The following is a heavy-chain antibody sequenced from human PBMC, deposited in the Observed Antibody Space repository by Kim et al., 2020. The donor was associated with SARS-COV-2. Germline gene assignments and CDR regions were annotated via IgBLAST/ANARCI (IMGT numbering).Heavy chain of an antibody. CDR1: GFTFSSCA. V-gene: IGHV3-23*02. CDR3: VKGIDPTGYYNWLDS. J-gene: IGHJ5*01. CDR2: ISSLSYVA. Sequence: GGSLRLSCVASGFTFSSCAMNWVRQAPGKGLEWVSGISSLSYVARYGDSVKGRFTISRDNPKNTLYLQMNSLRADDTAVYYCVKGIDPTGYYNWLDSWGQGALVTVSS. D-gene: IGHD3-9*01.